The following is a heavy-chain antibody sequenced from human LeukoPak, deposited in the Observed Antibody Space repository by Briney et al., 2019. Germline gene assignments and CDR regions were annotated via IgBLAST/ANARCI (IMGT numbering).Heavy chain of an antibody. D-gene: IGHD3-22*01. CDR3: AHSSGYYDSSGLDY. CDR1: GFSLSTSGVG. Sequence: SGPTLVNPTQTLTLTCTFSGFSLSTSGVGVGWIRQPPGKALEWLALIYWNDGKRYSPSLKSRLTITKDTSKNQVVLTMTNMDPVDTATYYCAHSSGYYDSSGLDYWGQGTLVTVSS. V-gene: IGHV2-5*01. CDR2: IYWNDGK. J-gene: IGHJ4*02.